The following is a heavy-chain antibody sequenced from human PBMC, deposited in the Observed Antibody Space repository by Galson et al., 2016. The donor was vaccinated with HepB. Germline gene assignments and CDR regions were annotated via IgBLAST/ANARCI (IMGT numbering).Heavy chain of an antibody. CDR1: GDSVTNYDTI. CDR3: TRGYMHTGMNV. Sequence: CAISGDSVTNYDTIWNWIRQSPSSGLEWLGRTGYRSLWFNEYAVSVKSRITINSDTSRNQFSLQLDSVTPDDTAAYFCTRGYMHTGMNVWGQGTTVTVSS. V-gene: IGHV6-1*01. J-gene: IGHJ6*02. CDR2: TGYRSLWFN. D-gene: IGHD5-18*01.